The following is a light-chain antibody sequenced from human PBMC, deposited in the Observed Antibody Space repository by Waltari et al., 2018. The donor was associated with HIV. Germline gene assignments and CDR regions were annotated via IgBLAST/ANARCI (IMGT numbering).Light chain of an antibody. V-gene: IGKV1-5*03. CDR3: QQYNYFPWT. CDR1: HSVRSS. Sequence: DIQMSQSPSTLSASVGDRVSITCRASHSVRSSLAWYQQTPGKAPKLLIYRASILESGVPSRFSGSGSGTEFTLTISSLQPDDVATYCCQQYNYFPWTFGQGTKVDIK. CDR2: RAS. J-gene: IGKJ1*01.